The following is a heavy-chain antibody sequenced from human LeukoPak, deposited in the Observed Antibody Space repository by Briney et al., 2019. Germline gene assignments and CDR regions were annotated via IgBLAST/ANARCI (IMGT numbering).Heavy chain of an antibody. CDR3: AKDSKIVGPTFRSYHYMDV. V-gene: IGHV3-23*01. D-gene: IGHD1-26*01. CDR2: ISGSGGSK. J-gene: IGHJ6*03. Sequence: GGSLRLSCAASGFTFSSYAMSWVRQAPGKGLEWVSAISGSGGSKYYADSVKGRFTISRDNSKNTLYLQMNSLRVEDTAVYYCAKDSKIVGPTFRSYHYMDVWGKGTTVTVSS. CDR1: GFTFSSYA.